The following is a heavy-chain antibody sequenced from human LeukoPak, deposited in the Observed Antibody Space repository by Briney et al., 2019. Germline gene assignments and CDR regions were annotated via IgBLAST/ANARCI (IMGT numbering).Heavy chain of an antibody. Sequence: SETLSLTCTVSGGSISSYYWSWIRQPPGKGLEWIGYIYYSGSTNYNPSLKSRVTISVDTSKNQFSLKLTSLTAADTVVYYCVRHLSAGRPAFDIWGQGTMVTVSS. V-gene: IGHV4-59*08. D-gene: IGHD2-15*01. CDR2: IYYSGST. CDR3: VRHLSAGRPAFDI. J-gene: IGHJ3*02. CDR1: GGSISSYY.